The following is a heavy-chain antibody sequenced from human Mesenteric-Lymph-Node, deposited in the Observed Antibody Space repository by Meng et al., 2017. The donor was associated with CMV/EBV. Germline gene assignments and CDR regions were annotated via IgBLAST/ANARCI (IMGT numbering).Heavy chain of an antibody. D-gene: IGHD3-3*01. V-gene: IGHV4-34*13. J-gene: IGHJ4*02. CDR3: ARGQRGDFWSDYSGRFDF. Sequence: GSVGGYCWSWIRQSPGKGLEWIGEVDHGGSTNYSPSLKSRVTISVDTSKNQISLKMTSLTAADTAQYYCARGQRGDFWSDYSGRFDFWGQGILVTVSS. CDR2: VDHGGST. CDR1: GSVGGYC.